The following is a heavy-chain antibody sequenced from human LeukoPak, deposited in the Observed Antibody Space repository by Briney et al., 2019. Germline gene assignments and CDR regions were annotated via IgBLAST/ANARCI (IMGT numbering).Heavy chain of an antibody. CDR1: GFSFSSYA. Sequence: PGGSLRLSCAASGFSFSSYAMTWVRQAPGKGLEWVSSISGTGDTTYYADSVKGRFTVSRDNSKDTLFLQMNSLGAKDTAVYYCARGGGLDVWGQGATVTVSS. J-gene: IGHJ6*02. D-gene: IGHD3-16*01. V-gene: IGHV3-23*01. CDR3: ARGGGLDV. CDR2: ISGTGDTT.